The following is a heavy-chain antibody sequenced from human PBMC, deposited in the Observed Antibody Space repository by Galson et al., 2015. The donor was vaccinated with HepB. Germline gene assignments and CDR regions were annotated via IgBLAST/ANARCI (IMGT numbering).Heavy chain of an antibody. CDR3: VRGGLYFDRFDY. J-gene: IGHJ4*02. CDR2: LNSRGGTT. V-gene: IGHV3-23*01. CDR1: GFTFSSFA. Sequence: SLRLSCAASGFTFSSFAMSWVRQAPGKGLEWVSSLNSRGGTTYYADSVKGRFTISRDNSRNTLYLEINTLRAGDTAIYYCVRGGLYFDRFDYWGQGTVVTVSP. D-gene: IGHD1-26*01.